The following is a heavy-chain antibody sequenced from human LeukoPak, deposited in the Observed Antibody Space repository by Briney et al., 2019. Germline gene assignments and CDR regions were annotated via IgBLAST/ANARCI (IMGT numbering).Heavy chain of an antibody. CDR3: ARGGPSLGVDY. J-gene: IGHJ4*02. V-gene: IGHV4-61*05. D-gene: IGHD3-16*01. Sequence: SETLSLTCIVSGASISTNTHYWGWIRQPPGKGLEWIGYISYSGSTNYNPSLKSRVTISVDTSKNRFSLRLSSVTAADTAVYYCARGGPSLGVDYWGQGTLVTVSS. CDR2: ISYSGST. CDR1: GASISTNTHY.